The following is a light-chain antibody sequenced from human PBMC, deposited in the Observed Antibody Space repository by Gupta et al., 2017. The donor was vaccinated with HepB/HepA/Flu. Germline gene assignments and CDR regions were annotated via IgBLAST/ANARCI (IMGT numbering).Light chain of an antibody. V-gene: IGLV1-40*01. J-gene: IGLJ2*01. CDR2: GNN. CDR1: SSNIVAGYD. Sequence: QPVLTQPPSVPGPPGQRVTISCTGSSSNIVAGYDVHWYQQLPGTAPKLLIYGNNNRPSGVPDRFSGSKSGTSASLAITGLQAEDEADYYCQSYDSSLSGVVFGGGTKLTVL. CDR3: QSYDSSLSGVV.